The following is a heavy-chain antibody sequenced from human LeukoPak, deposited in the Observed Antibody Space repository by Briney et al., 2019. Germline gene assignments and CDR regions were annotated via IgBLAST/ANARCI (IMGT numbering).Heavy chain of an antibody. Sequence: PGGSLRLSCAVSGFTFSSYSMNWVRQAPGRGLEWVSYIGPSSSNIDYADSVKGRFTISRDNAKNSLYLQMNSLRAEDTAVYYCARGEWSSSPFDYWGQGTLVTVSS. CDR1: GFTFSSYS. CDR2: IGPSSSNI. J-gene: IGHJ4*02. CDR3: ARGEWSSSPFDY. D-gene: IGHD6-6*01. V-gene: IGHV3-48*01.